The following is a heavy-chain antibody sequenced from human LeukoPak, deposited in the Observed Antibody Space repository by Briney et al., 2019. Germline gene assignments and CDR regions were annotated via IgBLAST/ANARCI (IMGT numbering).Heavy chain of an antibody. J-gene: IGHJ6*02. CDR2: LRGSGGSS. CDR1: GFTFCCFP. Sequence: GSLRLSCSAFGFTFCCFPMSWVAPAPGQGVVWFLALRGSGGSSYYADPVKGRFTISTDKSKSTLYLQMSSLRVEDTAVSFYSRDRDCGGDCYYGYYYYGMDDWGQGTTVTVSS. CDR3: SRDRDCGGDCYYGYYYYGMDD. V-gene: IGHV3-23*01. D-gene: IGHD2-21*02.